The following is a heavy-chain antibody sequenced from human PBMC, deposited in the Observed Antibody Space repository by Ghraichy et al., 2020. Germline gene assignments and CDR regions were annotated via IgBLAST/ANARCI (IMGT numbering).Heavy chain of an antibody. CDR1: GGTFSSYT. CDR2: IIPILGIA. CDR3: ERIEMATMSGDY. D-gene: IGHD5-24*01. J-gene: IGHJ4*02. V-gene: IGHV1-69*02. Sequence: SVKVSCKASGGTFSSYTISWVRQAPGQGLEWMGRIIPILGIANYAQKFQGRVTITADKSTSTAYMELSSLRSEDTAVYYCERIEMATMSGDYWGQGTLVTVSS.